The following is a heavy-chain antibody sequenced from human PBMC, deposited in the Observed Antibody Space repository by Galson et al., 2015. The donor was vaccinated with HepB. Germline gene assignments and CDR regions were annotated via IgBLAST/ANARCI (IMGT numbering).Heavy chain of an antibody. J-gene: IGHJ5*02. CDR3: ARERGYCSSTSCRLRWFDP. V-gene: IGHV1-69*10. CDR1: GGTFSSYA. CDR2: IIPILGIA. Sequence: SVKVSCKASGGTFSSYAISWVRQAPGQGLEWMGGIIPILGIANYAQKFQGRVTITADKSTSTAYMELSSLRSEDTAVYYCARERGYCSSTSCRLRWFDPWGQGTLVTVSS. D-gene: IGHD2-2*01.